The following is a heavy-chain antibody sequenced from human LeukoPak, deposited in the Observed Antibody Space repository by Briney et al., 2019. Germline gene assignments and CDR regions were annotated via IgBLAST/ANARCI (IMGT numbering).Heavy chain of an antibody. CDR2: IYYSGST. CDR1: GGSISSYY. CDR3: ARITMVRFWYFDY. J-gene: IGHJ4*02. D-gene: IGHD3-10*01. Sequence: SETLSLTCTVSGGSISSYYWSWIRQPPGKGLEWIGYIYYSGSTNYNPSLKSRVTISVDTSKNQFSLKLSSVTAADTAVYYCARITMVRFWYFDYWGQGTLVTVSS. V-gene: IGHV4-59*08.